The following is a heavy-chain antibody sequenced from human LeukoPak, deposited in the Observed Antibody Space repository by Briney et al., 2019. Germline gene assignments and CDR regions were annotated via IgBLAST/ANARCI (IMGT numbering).Heavy chain of an antibody. CDR3: ARDLRPGYSSFDRNAFDI. Sequence: SQTLSLTCTVSGGSISSYYWSWIRQPAGKGLEWIGRIYTSGSTNYNPSLKSRVPMSVDTSKNQFSLKLSSVTAADTAVYYCARDLRPGYSSFDRNAFDIWGQGTMVTVSS. CDR2: IYTSGST. J-gene: IGHJ3*02. V-gene: IGHV4-4*07. D-gene: IGHD6-19*01. CDR1: GGSISSYY.